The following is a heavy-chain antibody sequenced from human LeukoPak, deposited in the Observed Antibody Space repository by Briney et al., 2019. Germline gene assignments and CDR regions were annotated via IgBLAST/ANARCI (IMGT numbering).Heavy chain of an antibody. V-gene: IGHV3-23*01. Sequence: PGGSLRLSCAASGFTFSNYWMSWVRQAPGKGLEWVSGILGLGGASRTYYADSVKGRFTISRDNSKNTLYLQMNSLRAEDTAVYYCAHGTMYQLDYWGQGTLVTVSS. D-gene: IGHD2-2*01. CDR1: GFTFSNYW. J-gene: IGHJ4*02. CDR2: ILGLGGASRT. CDR3: AHGTMYQLDY.